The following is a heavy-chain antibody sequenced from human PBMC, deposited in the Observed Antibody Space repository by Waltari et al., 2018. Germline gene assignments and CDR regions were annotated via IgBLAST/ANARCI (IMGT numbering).Heavy chain of an antibody. CDR1: GFTFSSYS. CDR3: ARDKYDFWSRYYYGMDV. Sequence: EVQLVESGGGLVKPGGSLRLSCAASGFTFSSYSMNWVRQAPGKGLEWVSSISSSSSYIYYADSVKGRFTISRDNAKNSLYLQMNSLRAEDTAVYYCARDKYDFWSRYYYGMDVWGQGTTVTVSS. J-gene: IGHJ6*02. D-gene: IGHD3-3*01. V-gene: IGHV3-21*01. CDR2: ISSSSSYI.